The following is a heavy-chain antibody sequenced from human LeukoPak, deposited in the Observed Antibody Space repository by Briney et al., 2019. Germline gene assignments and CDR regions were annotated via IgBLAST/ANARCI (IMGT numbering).Heavy chain of an antibody. CDR3: ARRHSGSPPDY. CDR1: GGSFSGYY. CDR2: INHSGST. Sequence: PSETLSLTCAVYGGSFSGYYWSWIRQPPGKGLEWIGEINHSGSTNYNPSLKSRVTISVDTSKNQFSLKLTSVTAADTAVYYCARRHSGSPPDYWGQGTLVTVSS. D-gene: IGHD1-26*01. V-gene: IGHV4-34*01. J-gene: IGHJ4*02.